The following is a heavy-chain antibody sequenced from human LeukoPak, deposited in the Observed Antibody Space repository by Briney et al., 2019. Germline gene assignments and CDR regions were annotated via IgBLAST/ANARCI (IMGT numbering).Heavy chain of an antibody. V-gene: IGHV1-69*02. CDR1: GGTFSSYT. Sequence: ASVKVSCKASGGTFSSYTISWVRQAPGQGLEWMGRIIPILGIANYAQKFQGRVTVTADKSTSTAYMELSSLRSEDTAVYYCARGVGGSWIFDYWGQGTLVTVSS. J-gene: IGHJ4*02. CDR3: ARGVGGSWIFDY. CDR2: IIPILGIA. D-gene: IGHD1-26*01.